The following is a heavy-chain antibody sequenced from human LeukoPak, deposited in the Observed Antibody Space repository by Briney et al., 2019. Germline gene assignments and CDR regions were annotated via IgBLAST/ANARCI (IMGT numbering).Heavy chain of an antibody. CDR3: ARTTIFGVVIKFDY. V-gene: IGHV4-34*01. CDR1: GGSFRGYY. D-gene: IGHD3-3*01. J-gene: IGHJ4*02. CDR2: IKHSGST. Sequence: SETLSLTCAVYGGSFRGYYWSWIRQPPGKGLEWIGEIKHSGSTNYNPSLKSRVTISVDTSKNQFSLKLSSVTAADTAVYYCARTTIFGVVIKFDYWGQGTLVTVSS.